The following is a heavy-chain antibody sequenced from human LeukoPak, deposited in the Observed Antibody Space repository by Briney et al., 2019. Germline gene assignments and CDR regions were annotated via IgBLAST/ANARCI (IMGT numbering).Heavy chain of an antibody. V-gene: IGHV3-23*01. CDR3: AKGVNYYGSGSYWGKYYYYYGMDV. J-gene: IGHJ6*02. CDR2: ISGSGGST. D-gene: IGHD3-10*01. CDR1: GFTFSSYG. Sequence: GGSLRLSCAASGFTFSSYGMHWVRQAPGKGLEWVSAISGSGGSTYYADSVKGRFTISRDNSKNTLYLQMNSLRAEDTAVYYCAKGVNYYGSGSYWGKYYYYYGMDVWGQGTTVTVSS.